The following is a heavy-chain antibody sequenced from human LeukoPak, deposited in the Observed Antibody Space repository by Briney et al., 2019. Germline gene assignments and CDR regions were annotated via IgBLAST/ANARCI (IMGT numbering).Heavy chain of an antibody. CDR2: IVVGSGNT. CDR3: AAASSGWYGPYYYYYGMDV. CDR1: GFTFASSA. Sequence: ASVKVSCKASGFTFASSAMQWVRQARGQRLEWIGWIVVGSGNTNYAQKFQERVTITRDMSTSTAYMELSSLRSEDTAVYYCAAASSGWYGPYYYYYGMDVWGQGTTVTVSS. V-gene: IGHV1-58*02. D-gene: IGHD6-19*01. J-gene: IGHJ6*02.